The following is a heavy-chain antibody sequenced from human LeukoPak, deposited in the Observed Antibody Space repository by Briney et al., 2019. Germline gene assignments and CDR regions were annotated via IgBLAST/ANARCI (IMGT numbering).Heavy chain of an antibody. CDR2: INSDGSNT. CDR3: ARVRESSSGWYDY. D-gene: IGHD6-19*01. V-gene: IGHV3-74*01. J-gene: IGHJ4*02. Sequence: GGSLREPLAASGFSFSTYWMHWVRQAPGKGLVWVSRINSDGSNTNYADSVKGRFTISRDNAKNTLYLQMNSLRAEDTAVHYCARVRESSSGWYDYWGQGTLVTVSS. CDR1: GFSFSTYW.